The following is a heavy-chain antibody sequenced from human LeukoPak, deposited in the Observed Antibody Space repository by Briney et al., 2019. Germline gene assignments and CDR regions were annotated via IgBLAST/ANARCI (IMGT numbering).Heavy chain of an antibody. D-gene: IGHD3-10*01. CDR1: GGSFSGYY. V-gene: IGHV4-34*01. Sequence: PSETLSLTCAVYGGSFSGYYWSWIRQPPGKGLEWIGEINHSGSTNYNPSLKSRVTISVDTSKNQFSLKLSSVTAADTAVYYCARPSNMYYYGSGRRGWFDPWGQGTLVTVSS. J-gene: IGHJ5*02. CDR3: ARPSNMYYYGSGRRGWFDP. CDR2: INHSGST.